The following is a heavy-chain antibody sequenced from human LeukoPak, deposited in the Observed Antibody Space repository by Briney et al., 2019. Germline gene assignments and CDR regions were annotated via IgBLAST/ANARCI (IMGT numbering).Heavy chain of an antibody. Sequence: GGSLRLSCAASGFTFSSYSMNWVRQAPGKGLEWVSYISSSSSTIYYADSVKGRFTISRDNAKNSLYLQMNSLRAEDTAVYYCARGLGSPYYYYYMDVWGKGTTVTVSS. J-gene: IGHJ6*03. V-gene: IGHV3-48*01. CDR2: ISSSSSTI. CDR1: GFTFSSYS. D-gene: IGHD3-22*01. CDR3: ARGLGSPYYYYYMDV.